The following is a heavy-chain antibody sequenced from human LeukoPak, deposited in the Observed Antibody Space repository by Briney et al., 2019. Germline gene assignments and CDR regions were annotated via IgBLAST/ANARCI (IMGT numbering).Heavy chain of an antibody. CDR1: GYTFTSYA. CDR3: ARDTYSTGTGVYYFDY. Sequence: ASVKVSSKASGYTFTSYAMNWVRRAPGQGLEWMGSINTNTGNPTYAQGFTGRFVFSLDTSVSTAYLQISSLKAEDTAVYYCARDTYSTGTGVYYFDYWGQGTLVTVSS. J-gene: IGHJ4*02. V-gene: IGHV7-4-1*02. D-gene: IGHD4-17*01. CDR2: INTNTGNP.